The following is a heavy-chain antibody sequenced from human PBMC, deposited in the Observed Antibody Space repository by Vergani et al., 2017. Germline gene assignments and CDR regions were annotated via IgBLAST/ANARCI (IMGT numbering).Heavy chain of an antibody. CDR1: GFTLSSYS. D-gene: IGHD6-6*01. CDR2: ISSSSSYI. Sequence: EVQLVESGGGLVKPGGSLRLSCAASGFTLSSYSMNWVRQAPGKGLEWVSSISSSSSYIYYADSVKGRFTISRDNAKNSLYLQMNSLRAEDTAVYYCARSLRSSREIRGDYWGQGILVTVSS. CDR3: ARSLRSSREIRGDY. J-gene: IGHJ4*02. V-gene: IGHV3-21*01.